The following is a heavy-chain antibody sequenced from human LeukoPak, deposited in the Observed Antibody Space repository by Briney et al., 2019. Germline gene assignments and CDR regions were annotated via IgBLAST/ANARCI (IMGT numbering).Heavy chain of an antibody. CDR1: GFTFDDHA. V-gene: IGHV3-20*04. CDR3: ARDMLLEDAFDI. J-gene: IGHJ3*02. D-gene: IGHD3-10*02. CDR2: INWNGGST. Sequence: GGSLRLSCEVSGFTFDDHAINWVRQAPGKGLEWVADINWNGGSTGYGDSVKGRFTISRDNTKNSVFLQMHSLRGDDTALYYCARDMLLEDAFDIWGQGTMVIVSS.